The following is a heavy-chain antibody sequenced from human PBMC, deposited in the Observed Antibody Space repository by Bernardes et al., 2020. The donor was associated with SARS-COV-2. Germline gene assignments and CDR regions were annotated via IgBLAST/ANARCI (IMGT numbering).Heavy chain of an antibody. V-gene: IGHV3-74*01. CDR2: INSGATST. CDR3: ARQKNPDAFDI. J-gene: IGHJ3*02. CDR1: GFTFSDYY. Sequence: GGSLRLSCAASGFTFSDYYMSWIRQAPGKGLEWISRINSGATSTTYADSVRGRFTVSRDDAKSTLYLQLNSLRADDTAVYYCARQKNPDAFDIWGQGTMVAVSS.